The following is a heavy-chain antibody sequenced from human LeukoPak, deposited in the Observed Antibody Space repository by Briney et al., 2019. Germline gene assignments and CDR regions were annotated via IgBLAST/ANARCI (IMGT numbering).Heavy chain of an antibody. J-gene: IGHJ4*02. D-gene: IGHD3-9*01. V-gene: IGHV1-46*01. CDR1: GYTFTTYY. Sequence: RAASVKVSCTASGYTFTTYYVHWVRQAPGQGLEWMGIINPSGGSTTYAQKFRGRLTMTRDMSTSTVYMELSSLRSEDTAVYYCARGSRPVYNLLTGKRYFAYWGQGTLLTVSS. CDR2: INPSGGST. CDR3: ARGSRPVYNLLTGKRYFAY.